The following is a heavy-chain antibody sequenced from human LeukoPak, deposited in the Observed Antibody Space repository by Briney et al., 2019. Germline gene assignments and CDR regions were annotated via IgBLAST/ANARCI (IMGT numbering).Heavy chain of an antibody. CDR2: FYYSGST. D-gene: IGHD3-22*01. V-gene: IGHV4-30-4*08. CDR3: ARPYYYDSRIDP. J-gene: IGHJ5*02. CDR1: GGSISSSSYY. Sequence: SETLSLTCTVPGGSISSSSYYLGWIRHPPGKRLEWIGYFYYSGSTYYNPSLKSRVTISVDTSKNQFSLKLSSVTAADTAVYYCARPYYYDSRIDPWGQGTLVTVSS.